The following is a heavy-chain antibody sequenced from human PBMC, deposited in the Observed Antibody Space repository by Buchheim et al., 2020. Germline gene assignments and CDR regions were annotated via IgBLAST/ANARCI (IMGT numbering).Heavy chain of an antibody. CDR3: AKDSQWLKPEYCDC. Sequence: QVQLVESGGGVVQPGRSLRLSCAASGFTFSSYGMYWVRQAPGKGLEWVAVISYDGSNKYYAESVRGRFTISRDNSENTLCLQMNSRRAEDTAVYYCAKDSQWLKPEYCDCWGQRTL. CDR2: ISYDGSNK. D-gene: IGHD6-19*01. V-gene: IGHV3-30*18. J-gene: IGHJ4*02. CDR1: GFTFSSYG.